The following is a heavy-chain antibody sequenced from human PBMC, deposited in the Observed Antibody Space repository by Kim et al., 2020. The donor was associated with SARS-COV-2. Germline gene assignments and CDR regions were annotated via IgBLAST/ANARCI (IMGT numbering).Heavy chain of an antibody. CDR1: GYTFSIYG. Sequence: ASVKVSCKASGYTFSIYGISWVRQAPGQGLEWMGWISAYNGNTNYVQKLQGRVTMTTDRSSSTAYMELRSLISDDTAVYYCARDYGPKDNWNWVYYGMDVWGQGTTVTVSS. V-gene: IGHV1-18*04. CDR2: ISAYNGNT. CDR3: ARDYGPKDNWNWVYYGMDV. D-gene: IGHD1-1*01. J-gene: IGHJ6*02.